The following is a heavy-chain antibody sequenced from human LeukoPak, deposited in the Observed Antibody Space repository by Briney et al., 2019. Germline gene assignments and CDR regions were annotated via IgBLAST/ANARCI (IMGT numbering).Heavy chain of an antibody. Sequence: PSETLSLTCTISGGSISRYYWTWIRQPPGKGLEWIGYIYYSGSTKYNPSLKSRVTISLDTSKNQFSLKLSSVTAADTAAYYCAKSNGYGLVDIWGQGTMVTVSS. J-gene: IGHJ3*02. CDR1: GGSISRYY. V-gene: IGHV4-59*12. CDR2: IYYSGST. D-gene: IGHD3-10*01. CDR3: AKSNGYGLVDI.